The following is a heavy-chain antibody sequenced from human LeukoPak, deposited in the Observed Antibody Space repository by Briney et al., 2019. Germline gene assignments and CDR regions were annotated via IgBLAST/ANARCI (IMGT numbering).Heavy chain of an antibody. CDR3: ARGKRNSDYDYFDY. V-gene: IGHV1-3*01. J-gene: IGHJ4*02. CDR1: GYIFTSYA. CDR2: INAGNSNT. D-gene: IGHD5-12*01. Sequence: ASVKVSCKASGYIFTSYAIHWVRQAPGQGLEWMGWINAGNSNTKYSQKIQGRVTITRDTSASAAYMELSSLRSEDTAVYYCARGKRNSDYDYFDYWGQGTLVTVSS.